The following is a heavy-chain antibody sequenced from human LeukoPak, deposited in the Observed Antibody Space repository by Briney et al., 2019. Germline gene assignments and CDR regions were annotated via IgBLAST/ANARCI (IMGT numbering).Heavy chain of an antibody. V-gene: IGHV4-59*08. CDR2: IYYSGST. J-gene: IGHJ3*02. CDR1: GGSISSYY. Sequence: SETLSLTCTVSGGSISSYYWSWIRQPPGKGLEWIGYIYYSGSTNYNPSLKSRVTISVDTSENQFSLKLSSVTAADTAVYYCARRHGGGYDAFDIWGQGTMVTVSS. D-gene: IGHD3-22*01. CDR3: ARRHGGGYDAFDI.